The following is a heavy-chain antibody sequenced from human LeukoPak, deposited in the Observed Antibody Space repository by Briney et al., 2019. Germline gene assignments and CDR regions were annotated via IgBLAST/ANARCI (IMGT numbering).Heavy chain of an antibody. V-gene: IGHV4-39*07. CDR1: GGSISSSNYY. D-gene: IGHD2-15*01. J-gene: IGHJ6*03. CDR3: ARSVEGYCSGGSCYSYYYYMDV. Sequence: SETLSLTCTVSGGSISSSNYYWGWIRQPPGKGLEWIGSIYYRGSTNYNPSLNSRVTISVDTSKNQFSLKLSSVTAADTAVYYCARSVEGYCSGGSCYSYYYYMDVWGKGTTVTVSS. CDR2: IYYRGST.